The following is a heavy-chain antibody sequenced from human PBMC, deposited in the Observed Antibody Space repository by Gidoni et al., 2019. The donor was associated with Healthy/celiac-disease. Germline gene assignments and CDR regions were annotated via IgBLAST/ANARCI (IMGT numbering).Heavy chain of an antibody. J-gene: IGHJ6*02. CDR2: INHSGST. CDR3: ARGHGYYGMDV. V-gene: IGHV4-34*01. CDR1: GGSFSGYY. Sequence: QVQLQQWGAGLLKPSETLSLTCAVYGGSFSGYYWSWIRQPPGKGLGWIGEINHSGSTNYNPSLKSRVTISVDTSKNQFSLKLSSVTAADSAVYYCARGHGYYGMDVWGQGTTVTVSS.